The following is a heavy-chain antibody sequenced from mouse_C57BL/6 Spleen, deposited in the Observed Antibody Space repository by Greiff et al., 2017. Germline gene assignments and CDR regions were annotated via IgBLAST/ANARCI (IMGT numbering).Heavy chain of an antibody. D-gene: IGHD1-1*01. V-gene: IGHV1-81*01. CDR3: ARGYYGSSPRWYVDV. Sequence: VQLVESGAELARPGASVKLSCKASGYTFTSYGISWVKQRTGQGLEWIGEIYPRSGNTYYNEKFKGKAKLTADKSSSTAYMELRSLTSEDSAVYFCARGYYGSSPRWYVDVWGTGTTVTVSS. CDR1: GYTFTSYG. CDR2: IYPRSGNT. J-gene: IGHJ1*03.